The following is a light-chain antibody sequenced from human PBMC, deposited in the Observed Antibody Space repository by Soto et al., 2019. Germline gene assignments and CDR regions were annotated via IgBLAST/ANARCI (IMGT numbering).Light chain of an antibody. CDR1: SSNIGSNT. V-gene: IGLV1-44*01. CDR3: AAWDDSLNGWV. J-gene: IGLJ3*02. Sequence: QSVLTQPPSASGTPGQRVTISCSGSSSNIGSNTVNWYQQLPGTAPKLLMYSNSQRASGVPGRFSGSRSGTSASLAISGLQSEDEADYYCAAWDDSLNGWVFGGGTKVTVL. CDR2: SNS.